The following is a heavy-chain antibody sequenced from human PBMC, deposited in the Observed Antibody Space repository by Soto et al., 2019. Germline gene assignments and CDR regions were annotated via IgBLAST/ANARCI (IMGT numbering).Heavy chain of an antibody. D-gene: IGHD6-19*01. CDR3: ARHEAGSGRYDY. CDR1: GGSISSYY. Sequence: SETLSLTCTVSGGSISSYYWSWIRQPPGKGLEWIGYIYYSGSTNYNPSLKSRLTISVDTSKNQISLKLNSVTAADTAVYYCARHEAGSGRYDYWGQGTLVTVSS. J-gene: IGHJ4*02. CDR2: IYYSGST. V-gene: IGHV4-59*08.